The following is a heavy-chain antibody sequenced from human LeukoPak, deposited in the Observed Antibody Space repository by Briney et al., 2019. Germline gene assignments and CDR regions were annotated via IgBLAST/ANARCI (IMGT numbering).Heavy chain of an antibody. V-gene: IGHV3-23*01. CDR1: GFSFSSYA. CDR2: ISGSGDNT. D-gene: IGHD5-18*01. J-gene: IGHJ4*02. CDR3: VNGYTYGQY. Sequence: GGSLRLSCAASGFSFSSYAMNWVRQAPGKGLEWVSTISGSGDNTYYADSVKGRFTISRDNAKNTLYLQMNSLRAEDTAVYFCVNGYTYGQYWGQGTLVTVSS.